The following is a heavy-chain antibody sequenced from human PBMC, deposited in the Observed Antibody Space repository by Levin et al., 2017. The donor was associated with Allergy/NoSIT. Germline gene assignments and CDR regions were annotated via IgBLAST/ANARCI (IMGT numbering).Heavy chain of an antibody. CDR3: ARAVCSGGDCYYYHGLDV. V-gene: IGHV3-11*01. Sequence: WIRQAPGKGLEWISYISSGGSTIYYTDSVRGRFTRERETAKNSLYLQMNSLRAEDTAIYYCARAVCSGGDCYYYHGLDVWGQGTTVTVSS. CDR2: ISSGGSTI. J-gene: IGHJ6*02. D-gene: IGHD2-21*02.